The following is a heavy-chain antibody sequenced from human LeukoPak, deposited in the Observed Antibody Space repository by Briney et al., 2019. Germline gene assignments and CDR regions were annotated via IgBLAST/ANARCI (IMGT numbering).Heavy chain of an antibody. J-gene: IGHJ4*02. D-gene: IGHD2-15*01. CDR1: GGSISSGDYY. CDR3: ASEFKEDCSGGSCYSGVSGY. CDR2: IYYSGST. V-gene: IGHV4-30-4*01. Sequence: SETLSLTCTVSGGSISSGDYYWSWIRQPPGKGLEWIGYIYYSGSTYYNPSLKSRVTISVDTSKNQFSLKLSSVTAADTAVYYCASEFKEDCSGGSCYSGVSGYWGQGTLVTVSS.